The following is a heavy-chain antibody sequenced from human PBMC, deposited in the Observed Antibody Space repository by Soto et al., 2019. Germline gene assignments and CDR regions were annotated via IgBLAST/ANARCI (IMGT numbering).Heavy chain of an antibody. V-gene: IGHV5-51*01. CDR3: AREGGYCSSTSCQGIDY. D-gene: IGHD2-2*01. CDR1: GYSFASYW. J-gene: IGHJ4*02. CDR2: IYPGDSDT. Sequence: PGESLKISFKASGYSFASYWIAWVRQIPGKGLEWMGIIYPGDSDTRYSPSFQGQVTISADRSISTAYLHWSSLKASDTAMYYCAREGGYCSSTSCQGIDYWGQGTLVTVSS.